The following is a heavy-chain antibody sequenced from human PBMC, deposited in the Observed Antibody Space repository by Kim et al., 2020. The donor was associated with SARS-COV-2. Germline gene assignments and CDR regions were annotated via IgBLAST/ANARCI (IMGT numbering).Heavy chain of an antibody. CDR3: ARGIRYFDWLHPNYYFDY. Sequence: GGSLRLSCAASGFTFSSYWMSWVRQAPGKGLELVANIKQDGSEKYYVDSVKGRFTISRDNAKNSLYLQMNSLRAEDTAVYYCARGIRYFDWLHPNYYFDYWGQGTLVTVSS. CDR2: IKQDGSEK. J-gene: IGHJ4*02. V-gene: IGHV3-7*01. D-gene: IGHD3-9*01. CDR1: GFTFSSYW.